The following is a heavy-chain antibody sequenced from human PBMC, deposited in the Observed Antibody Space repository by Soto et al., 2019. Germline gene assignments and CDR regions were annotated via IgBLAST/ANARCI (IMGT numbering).Heavy chain of an antibody. CDR2: IHYSGST. V-gene: IGHV4-31*03. CDR3: ATNHDDISGRTPLLFDS. J-gene: IGHJ4*02. Sequence: QVQLQESGPGLVKSSQTLSLTCTVSGDSIGTGGYYWDWIRQHPGKGPEWIGYIHYSGSTYYNPSLTSRLNISLGTSKNQFSLHLSSVTAADTAVYYCATNHDDISGRTPLLFDSWGQGTLVTVSS. D-gene: IGHD3-22*01. CDR1: GDSIGTGGYY.